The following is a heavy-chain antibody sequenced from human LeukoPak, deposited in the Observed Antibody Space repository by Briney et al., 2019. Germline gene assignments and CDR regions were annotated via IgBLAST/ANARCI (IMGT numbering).Heavy chain of an antibody. V-gene: IGHV4-34*01. CDR3: ARENGDYDHYYYYGMDV. J-gene: IGHJ6*02. Sequence: SETLSLTCAVYGGSFSGYYWSWIRQPPGKGLEWIGEINHSGSTNYNPSLKSRVTISVDKSKNQFSLKLSSVTAADTAVYYCARENGDYDHYYYYGMDVWGQGTTVTVSS. CDR1: GGSFSGYY. CDR2: INHSGST. D-gene: IGHD4-17*01.